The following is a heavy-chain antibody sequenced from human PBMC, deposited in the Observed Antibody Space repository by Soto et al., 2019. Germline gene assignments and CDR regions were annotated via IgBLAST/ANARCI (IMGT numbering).Heavy chain of an antibody. J-gene: IGHJ4*02. Sequence: VGAVPLSCVAWLCSDAKLARSWVRPAAGKGLEWVAGIGASGDITWYADSVKGRLSISRDNSKNTLYLQLNSLRFEDTAVYYCAKDDFTDRGDDDFDFWGPGTQVTVSS. CDR1: LCSDAKLA. D-gene: IGHD2-21*02. CDR2: IGASGDIT. V-gene: IGHV3-23*01. CDR3: AKDDFTDRGDDDFDF.